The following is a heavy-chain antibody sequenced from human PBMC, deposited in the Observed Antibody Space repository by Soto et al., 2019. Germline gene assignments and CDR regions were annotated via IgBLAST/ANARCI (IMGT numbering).Heavy chain of an antibody. J-gene: IGHJ6*04. V-gene: IGHV3-66*01. CDR2: IYSGGDR. Sequence: EVQLVESGGGLVQPGGSLRLSCAASGITVNNNYMSWVRQAPGKGLEWVSVIYSGGDRGYADSVKSRFTISRDNSKNTVYLQMNGLRAEDTAIYYCARDVGVWGRGTTVIVSS. CDR1: GITVNNNY. CDR3: ARDVGV.